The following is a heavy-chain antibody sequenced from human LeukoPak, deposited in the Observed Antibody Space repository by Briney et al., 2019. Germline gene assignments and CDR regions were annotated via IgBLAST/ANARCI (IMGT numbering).Heavy chain of an antibody. CDR2: IYSGGST. CDR3: ARGGIGFHSGSYSSFDY. Sequence: GGSLRLSCADSGFTVSSNYMSWVRQAPGKGLEWVSVIYSGGSTYYADSVEGRFTISRDNSKNTLYLQMNSLRAEDTALYYCARGGIGFHSGSYSSFDYWGQGTLVTVSS. D-gene: IGHD1-26*01. CDR1: GFTVSSNY. V-gene: IGHV3-53*01. J-gene: IGHJ4*02.